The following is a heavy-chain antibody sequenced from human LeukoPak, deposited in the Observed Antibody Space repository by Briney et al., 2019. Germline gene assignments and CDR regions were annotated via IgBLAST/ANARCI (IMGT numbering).Heavy chain of an antibody. V-gene: IGHV3-23*01. J-gene: IGHJ4*02. Sequence: QAGGSLRLSCAASGFTFSTYGMNWVRQAPGKGLEWVSAISAGGGNTYYAGSVKGRFTISRDNSKNTLFLEMNSLRAEDTAVYYCAKEYSVRNQFDYWGQGTLVAVSS. D-gene: IGHD1-14*01. CDR2: ISAGGGNT. CDR1: GFTFSTYG. CDR3: AKEYSVRNQFDY.